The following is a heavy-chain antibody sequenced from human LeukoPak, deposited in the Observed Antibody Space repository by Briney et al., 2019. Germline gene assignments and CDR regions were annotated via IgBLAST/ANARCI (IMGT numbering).Heavy chain of an antibody. CDR1: GFTFSTYW. Sequence: GRSLRLSCAASGFTFSTYWMSWVRQTPGKGLEWVANIKQDGSEKNYVDSVKGRFTISRDNVKNSLFLQMNSLRVEDTAVYYCVISKGPGLAAYWGQGTLVTVSS. J-gene: IGHJ4*02. CDR2: IKQDGSEK. V-gene: IGHV3-7*01. CDR3: VISKGPGLAAY. D-gene: IGHD6-13*01.